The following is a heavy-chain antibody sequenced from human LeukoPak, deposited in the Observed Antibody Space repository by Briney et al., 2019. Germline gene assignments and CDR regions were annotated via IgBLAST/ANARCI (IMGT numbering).Heavy chain of an antibody. CDR3: LRVSENYNFDY. Sequence: GGSLRLSCAASGFSFSDHYMDWVRQAPGKGLEWIGRSRNKVHSYTREYAASVKDRFTISRDESKNSLYLQMDNLKMEDTAIYYCLRVSENYNFDYWGQGTVVTVSS. CDR2: SRNKVHSYTR. D-gene: IGHD5-24*01. CDR1: GFSFSDHY. J-gene: IGHJ4*02. V-gene: IGHV3-72*01.